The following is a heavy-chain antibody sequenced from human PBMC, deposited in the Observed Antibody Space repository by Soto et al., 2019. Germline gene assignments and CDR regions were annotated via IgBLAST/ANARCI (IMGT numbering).Heavy chain of an antibody. CDR3: ALSFSQTNIDV. Sequence: QVQLVQSGPEVGQPGASVKVSCKASGYTFTGYYLHWVRQAPGQGLEWMGYINPDSGRTRYAQKFQGTVTMTRDTSITTAYLELSSLKYDDSAIFYCALSFSQTNIDVWGQGTTVIVSS. J-gene: IGHJ6*01. CDR1: GYTFTGYY. CDR2: INPDSGRT. V-gene: IGHV1-2*02.